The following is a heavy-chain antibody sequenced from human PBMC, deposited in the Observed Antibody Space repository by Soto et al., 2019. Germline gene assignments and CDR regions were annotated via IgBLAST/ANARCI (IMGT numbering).Heavy chain of an antibody. V-gene: IGHV1-69*08. J-gene: IGHJ4*02. Sequence: QVQLVQSGAEVKKPGSSVKVSCKASGDTFSSSTITWVRQAPGQGLEWMGRIIPLLYTIDYAQNFQGRVTITADRSTVTAYMELGSLRSEDTAVYYCVRDSPIGSTFSGYDGIDYWGQGTLVTVS. D-gene: IGHD5-12*01. CDR3: VRDSPIGSTFSGYDGIDY. CDR2: IIPLLYTI. CDR1: GDTFSSST.